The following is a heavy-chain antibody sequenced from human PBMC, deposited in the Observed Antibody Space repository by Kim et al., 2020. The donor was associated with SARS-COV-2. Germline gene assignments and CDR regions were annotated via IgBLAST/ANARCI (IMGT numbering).Heavy chain of an antibody. Sequence: IYYADSVKGRYTISRNSAKNVLFLPLNSLRADDTAVYYCERALGDYYYMDVWGKGTTVTVSS. J-gene: IGHJ6*03. D-gene: IGHD3-10*01. V-gene: IGHV3-48*01. CDR3: ERALGDYYYMDV. CDR2: I.